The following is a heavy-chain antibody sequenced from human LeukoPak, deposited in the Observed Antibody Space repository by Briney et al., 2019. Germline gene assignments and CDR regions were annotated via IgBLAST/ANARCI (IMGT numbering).Heavy chain of an antibody. CDR1: GFTFSDYY. CDR3: AKDGGELRGFDY. CDR2: ISSSGSTI. Sequence: GGSLRLFCAASGFTFSDYYMSWIRQAPGKGLEWVSDISSSGSTIYYADSVKGRFTISRDNAKHSLYLQMNSLRTEDTALYYCAKDGGELRGFDYWGQGTLVTVSS. J-gene: IGHJ4*02. D-gene: IGHD1-26*01. V-gene: IGHV3-11*01.